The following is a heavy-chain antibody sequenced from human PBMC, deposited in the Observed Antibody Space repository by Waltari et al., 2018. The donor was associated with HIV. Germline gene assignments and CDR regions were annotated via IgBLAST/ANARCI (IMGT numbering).Heavy chain of an antibody. CDR2: KKQDGSEK. CDR3: ASVGFYGAGSKVN. CDR1: GFTFSSYW. V-gene: IGHV3-7*01. D-gene: IGHD3-10*01. Sequence: EVQLVESGGGLVQPGGSLRLSCAASGFTFSSYWMSWVRQATGEGLEWVANKKQDGSEKYYVDSVNGLCTISRENAENSLYLQMNSLSAEDTAVYYWASVGFYGAGSKVNWGQGTLVTVSS. J-gene: IGHJ4*02.